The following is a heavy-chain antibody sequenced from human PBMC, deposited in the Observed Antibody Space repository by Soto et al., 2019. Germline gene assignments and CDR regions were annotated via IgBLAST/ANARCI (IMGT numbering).Heavy chain of an antibody. CDR2: INLSGGSI. CDR1: GYTFTSYY. J-gene: IGHJ4*02. Sequence: QVQLVQSGAEVEKPGASVKVSCKASGYTFTSYYMHWVRQAPGQGLEWMGIINLSGGSITYAQKFQGRVTMTRDTSTSTVYMELSSLRSEDTAVYYCARSACSGGSCYKAHFDYWGQGTLVTVSS. CDR3: ARSACSGGSCYKAHFDY. V-gene: IGHV1-46*01. D-gene: IGHD2-15*01.